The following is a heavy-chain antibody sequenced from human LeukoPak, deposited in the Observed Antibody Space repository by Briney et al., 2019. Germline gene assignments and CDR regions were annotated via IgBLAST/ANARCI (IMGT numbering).Heavy chain of an antibody. D-gene: IGHD3-10*01. J-gene: IGHJ5*02. CDR3: ARDGSYYYGSGSSKGPNWFDP. Sequence: SETLSLTCTVSGGSISSGDYYWSWIRQPPGKGLEWIGYIYYSGSTYYNPSLKSRVTISVDTSKNQFSLKLSSVTAADTAVYYCARDGSYYYGSGSSKGPNWFDPWGQGTLVTVSS. CDR1: GGSISSGDYY. V-gene: IGHV4-30-4*01. CDR2: IYYSGST.